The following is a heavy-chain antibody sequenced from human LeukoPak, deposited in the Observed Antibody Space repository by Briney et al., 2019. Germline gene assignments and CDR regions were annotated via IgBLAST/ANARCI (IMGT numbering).Heavy chain of an antibody. CDR3: ARDTEEEVLRGSMDV. CDR2: IIPIFGTA. D-gene: IGHD3-10*01. J-gene: IGHJ6*03. Sequence: ASVKVSCKASGGTFSSYAISWVRQAPGQGLEWMGGIIPIFGTANYAQKFQGRVTITTDESTSTAYMELSSLRSEDTAVYYCARDTEEEVLRGSMDVWGKGTTVTVSS. CDR1: GGTFSSYA. V-gene: IGHV1-69*05.